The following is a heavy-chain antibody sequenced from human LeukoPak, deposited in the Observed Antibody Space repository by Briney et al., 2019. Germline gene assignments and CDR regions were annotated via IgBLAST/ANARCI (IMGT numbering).Heavy chain of an antibody. Sequence: SETLSLTCAVYGGSFSGYYWSWIRQPPGKGLEWIGEINHSESTNYNPSLKSRVTISVDTSKNQFSLKLSSVTAADTAVYYCAREQGGYCSGGSCYSGFDYWGQGTLVTVSS. D-gene: IGHD2-15*01. J-gene: IGHJ4*02. V-gene: IGHV4-34*01. CDR1: GGSFSGYY. CDR3: AREQGGYCSGGSCYSGFDY. CDR2: INHSEST.